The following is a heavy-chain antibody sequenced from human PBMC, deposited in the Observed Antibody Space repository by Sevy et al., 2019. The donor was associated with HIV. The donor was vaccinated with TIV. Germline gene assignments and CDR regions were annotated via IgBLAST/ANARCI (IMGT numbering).Heavy chain of an antibody. CDR1: GYTFTGYY. CDR2: INPNSGGT. D-gene: IGHD3-22*01. CDR3: VRDADYYDSSGYYHGVFDY. V-gene: IGHV1-2*04. J-gene: IGHJ4*02. Sequence: ASVKVSCKASGYTFTGYYMHWVRQAPGQGLEWMGWINPNSGGTNYAQKFQGWVTMTRDTSISTAYMELSRLRSDDTAVYYCVRDADYYDSSGYYHGVFDYWGQGTLVTVSS.